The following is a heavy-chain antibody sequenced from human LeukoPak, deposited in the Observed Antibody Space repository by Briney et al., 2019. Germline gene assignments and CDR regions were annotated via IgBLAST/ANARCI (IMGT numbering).Heavy chain of an antibody. Sequence: PGGSLRLSCAASGFTVSSNYMSWVRQAPGKGLEWVSVIYSGGSTYYADSVKGRFTISRDNAKKSLYLQMNSLRAEDTAVYYCARAPIPLPASNWFDPWGQGTLVTVSS. CDR1: GFTVSSNY. D-gene: IGHD2-15*01. CDR2: IYSGGST. CDR3: ARAPIPLPASNWFDP. V-gene: IGHV3-66*01. J-gene: IGHJ5*02.